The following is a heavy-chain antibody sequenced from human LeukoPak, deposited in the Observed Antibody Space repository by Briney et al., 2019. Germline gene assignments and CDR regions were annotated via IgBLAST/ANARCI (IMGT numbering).Heavy chain of an antibody. CDR1: GFTFSSYS. D-gene: IGHD6-19*01. CDR2: ISSSSSTI. CDR3: ARGLSYAVAYGDY. V-gene: IGHV3-48*04. J-gene: IGHJ4*02. Sequence: SGGSLRLSCAASGFTFSSYSMNWVRQAPGKGLEWVSYISSSSSTIYYADSVKGRFTISRDNAKNSLYLQMNSLRAEDTAVYYCARGLSYAVAYGDYWGQGTLVTVSS.